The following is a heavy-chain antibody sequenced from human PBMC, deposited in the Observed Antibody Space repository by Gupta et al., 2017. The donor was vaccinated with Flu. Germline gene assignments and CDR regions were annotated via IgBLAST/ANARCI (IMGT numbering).Heavy chain of an antibody. Sequence: QVQLQESGPGLVKPSETLSLTCSVSGGSIGSEYWSWVRQPPGKGLEWIAYMYNSGTTKYNPSLTSRATISVDTSRSRFSLKLRSVTAADTAVYYCARDGSGRSFQIWGQGTMVTVSS. V-gene: IGHV4-4*08. J-gene: IGHJ3*02. D-gene: IGHD5-12*01. CDR2: MYNSGTT. CDR3: ARDGSGRSFQI. CDR1: GGSIGSEY.